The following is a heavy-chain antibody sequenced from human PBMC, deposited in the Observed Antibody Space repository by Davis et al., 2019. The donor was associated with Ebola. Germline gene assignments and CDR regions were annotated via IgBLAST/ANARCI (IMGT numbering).Heavy chain of an antibody. CDR2: ISSSSSTI. CDR1: EFRFTTAW. Sequence: GESLKISCVVSEFRFTTAWMNWVRQAPGKGLEWVSYISSSSSTIYYADSVKGRFTISRDNAKNTLYLQMNSLRAEDTAIYYCERGFRYGFDSWGLGTLVTVSS. D-gene: IGHD5-18*01. CDR3: ERGFRYGFDS. V-gene: IGHV3-48*01. J-gene: IGHJ4*02.